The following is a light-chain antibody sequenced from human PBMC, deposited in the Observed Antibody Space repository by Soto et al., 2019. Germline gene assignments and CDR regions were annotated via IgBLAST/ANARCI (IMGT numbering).Light chain of an antibody. V-gene: IGLV1-44*01. CDR1: SSHIGSNT. Sequence: SVLTQPPSPYWTPGERVIISCSGSSSHIGSNTVNWYQQLPGTAPKLLIYSNNQRPSGVPDRFSGSKSGTSASLAISGLQSEDEADYYCAAWDDSLNGRYVFGTGTKVTVL. CDR3: AAWDDSLNGRYV. CDR2: SNN. J-gene: IGLJ1*01.